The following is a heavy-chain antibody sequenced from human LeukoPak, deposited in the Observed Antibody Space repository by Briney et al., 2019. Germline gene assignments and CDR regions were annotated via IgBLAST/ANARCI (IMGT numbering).Heavy chain of an antibody. CDR2: IYHSGST. CDR1: GGSISSSNW. D-gene: IGHD5-12*01. J-gene: IGHJ6*02. Sequence: SGTLSLTCAVSGGSISSSNWWSWVRQPPGKGLEWIGEIYHSGSTNYNPSLKSRVTISVDKSKNQFSLKLSSVTAADTAVYYCAGLKYSGYLLDYGMDVWGQGTTVTVSS. V-gene: IGHV4-4*02. CDR3: AGLKYSGYLLDYGMDV.